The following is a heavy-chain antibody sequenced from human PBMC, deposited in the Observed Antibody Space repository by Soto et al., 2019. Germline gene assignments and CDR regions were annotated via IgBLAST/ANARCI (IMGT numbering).Heavy chain of an antibody. CDR2: IYPDESDT. CDR3: VRMGFSGGGYLSYYYYGMDI. CDR1: GYRFTKYL. Sequence: GESLKISCKGSGYRFTKYLIGWVRQIPRKGLEWMAIIYPDESDTRYSPSFQGQVTISADKSISTAYLQWSSLKASDTAMYYCVRMGFSGGGYLSYYYYGMDIWAQGTTVTVSS. D-gene: IGHD5-12*01. J-gene: IGHJ6*02. V-gene: IGHV5-51*01.